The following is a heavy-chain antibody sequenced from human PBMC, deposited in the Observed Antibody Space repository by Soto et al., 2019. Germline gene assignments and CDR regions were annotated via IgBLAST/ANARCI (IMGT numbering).Heavy chain of an antibody. CDR2: ISSDVSST. CDR3: ARGIGYSAQDS. V-gene: IGHV3-74*01. CDR1: GFTFSSYW. J-gene: IGHJ4*02. D-gene: IGHD1-1*01. Sequence: PGGSLRLSCAASGFTFSSYWMHWVRQAPGKGLVWVSRISSDVSSTSYADSVKGRFTISRDNAKNTLYLQMDSLRAEDTAVYYCARGIGYSAQDSWGQGTLVTVSS.